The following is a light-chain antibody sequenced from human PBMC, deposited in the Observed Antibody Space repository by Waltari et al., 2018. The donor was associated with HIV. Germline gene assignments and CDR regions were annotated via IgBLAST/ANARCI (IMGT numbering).Light chain of an antibody. J-gene: IGLJ3*02. CDR2: EVS. CDR3: GSYTATNSMM. CDR1: TSDADSFDY. V-gene: IGLV2-14*01. Sequence: QSALTQPAYVSGSPGQSITISCTGPTSDADSFDYVSWYPQHTGKVPTLLIYEVSFLASGVSNRFSASKSGNTTSLTISGLQAEDEAVYYCGSYTATNSMMFGGGTKLTVL.